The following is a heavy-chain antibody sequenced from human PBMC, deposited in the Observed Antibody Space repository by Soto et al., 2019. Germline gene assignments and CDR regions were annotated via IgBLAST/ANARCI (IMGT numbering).Heavy chain of an antibody. J-gene: IGHJ4*02. CDR1: GGSISSISYY. Sequence: SATLSLTCTVSGGSISSISYYWGWIRQPPGKGLEWIGSIKYSGHTFYNPSLKSRVTMSVDTSKNQFSLRLSSVTAAETAVYYCARVDIAVVPSTTFDYWGQGTLVTVSS. CDR3: ARVDIAVVPSTTFDY. V-gene: IGHV4-39*01. CDR2: IKYSGHT. D-gene: IGHD2-2*01.